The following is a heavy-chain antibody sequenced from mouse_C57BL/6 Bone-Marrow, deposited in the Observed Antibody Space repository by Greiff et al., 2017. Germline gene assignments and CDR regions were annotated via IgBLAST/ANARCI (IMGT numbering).Heavy chain of an antibody. CDR1: GYTFTSYW. Sequence: QVQLQQPGAELVKPGASVKLSCKASGYTFTSYWMHWVKQRPGRGLEWIGRIDPNSGGTKYNEKFKSKATLTVDKPSSTAYMQLSSLPSEDSAVYYCARVYYYGSSYQYFDVWGTGTTVTVSA. D-gene: IGHD1-1*01. V-gene: IGHV1-72*01. CDR3: ARVYYYGSSYQYFDV. CDR2: IDPNSGGT. J-gene: IGHJ1*03.